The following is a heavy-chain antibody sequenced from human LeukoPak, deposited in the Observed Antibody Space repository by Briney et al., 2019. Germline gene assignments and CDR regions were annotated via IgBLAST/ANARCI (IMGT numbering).Heavy chain of an antibody. CDR3: ARDGLSWQVRYDFWSGYDKYGMDV. CDR2: IWYDGSNK. J-gene: IGHJ6*02. D-gene: IGHD3-3*01. V-gene: IGHV3-33*01. CDR1: GFTFSSYG. Sequence: GRSLRLFSAASGFTFSSYGMHWVRQAPGKGLEWVAVIWYDGSNKYYADSVKGRFTISRDNSKNTLYLQMNSLRAEDTAVYYCARDGLSWQVRYDFWSGYDKYGMDVWGQGTTVTVSS.